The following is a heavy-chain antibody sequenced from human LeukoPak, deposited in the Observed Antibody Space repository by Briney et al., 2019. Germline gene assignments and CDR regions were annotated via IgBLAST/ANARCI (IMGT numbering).Heavy chain of an antibody. V-gene: IGHV3-7*01. CDR3: ASVSNYYGSGSYY. Sequence: GGSLRLSCAASGFTFSSYWMSWVRQAPGKGLEWVANIKQDGSEKYYVDSVKGRFTISRDNSRNTLFLQMDSLRAEDTAVYYCASVSNYYGSGSYYWGQGTLVTVSS. CDR1: GFTFSSYW. CDR2: IKQDGSEK. J-gene: IGHJ4*02. D-gene: IGHD3-10*01.